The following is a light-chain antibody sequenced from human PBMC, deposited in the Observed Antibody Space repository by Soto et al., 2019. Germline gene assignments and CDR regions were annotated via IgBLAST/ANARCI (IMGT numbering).Light chain of an antibody. CDR2: AAS. CDR3: QQYYNYPQT. CDR1: QGISSY. V-gene: IGKV1-8*01. J-gene: IGKJ2*01. Sequence: AIRMNQSPSSFSASTGDRVTITCPASQGISSYLAWYQQKPGKAPKLLVYAASTLHYGVPSRFSGIGSGTAFTLTINCLQSEDCATYFCQQYYNYPQTFGQRTKLEIK.